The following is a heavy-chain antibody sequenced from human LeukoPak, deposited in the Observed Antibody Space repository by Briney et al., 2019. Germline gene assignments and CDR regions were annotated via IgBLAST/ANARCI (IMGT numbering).Heavy chain of an antibody. V-gene: IGHV1-8*01. CDR2: MNPNSGNT. J-gene: IGHJ4*02. Sequence: GAPVKVSCKASGYTFTSYDINWVRQATGQGLEWMGWMNPNSGNTGYAQKFQGRVTMTRNTSISTAYMELSSLRSEDTAVYYCALLGSGWPESFDYWGPGNPGHRLL. CDR3: ALLGSGWPESFDY. D-gene: IGHD6-19*01. CDR1: GYTFTSYD.